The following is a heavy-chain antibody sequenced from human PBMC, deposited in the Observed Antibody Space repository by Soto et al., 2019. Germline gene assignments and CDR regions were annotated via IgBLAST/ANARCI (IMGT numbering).Heavy chain of an antibody. D-gene: IGHD2-15*01. CDR3: ARNGGWDSPGGGCFSLDF. Sequence: QVQLVQSGAEVKKPGSSVKVSCKVSGATFRTNPIAWVRQAPGQGLEWMGGIVPMSGTPKYAQKFQDRVTIIADESTGTAYRELGTVGSEDTSIYYCARNGGWDSPGGGCFSLDFWGQGTLITVSS. CDR2: IVPMSGTP. CDR1: GATFRTNP. V-gene: IGHV1-69*01. J-gene: IGHJ4*02.